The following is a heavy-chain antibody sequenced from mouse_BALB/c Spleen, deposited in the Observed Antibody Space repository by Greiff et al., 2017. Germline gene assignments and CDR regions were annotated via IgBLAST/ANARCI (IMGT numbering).Heavy chain of an antibody. V-gene: IGHV1-9*01. CDR1: GYTFSSYW. D-gene: IGHD1-1*01. CDR3: ARVDYGSSSYYAMDY. Sequence: QVQLQQSGAELMKPGASVKISCKATGYTFSSYWIEWVKQRPGHGLEWIGEILPGSGSTNYNEKFKGKATFTADTSSNTAYMQLSSLTSEDSAVYYCARVDYGSSSYYAMDYWGQGTSVTVSS. CDR2: ILPGSGST. J-gene: IGHJ4*01.